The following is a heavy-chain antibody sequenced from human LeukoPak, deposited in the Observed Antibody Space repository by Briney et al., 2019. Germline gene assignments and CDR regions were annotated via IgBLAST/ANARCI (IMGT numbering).Heavy chain of an antibody. J-gene: IGHJ4*02. D-gene: IGHD3-3*01. Sequence: GGSLRLSCAASGFAFSSYSMNWVRQAPGKGLEWVSSISSSSYIYYADSVKGRFTISRDNAKNSLYLQMNSLRAEDTAVYYCARDFYSARGAYYDFWSGYPSPYYFDYWGQGTLVTVSS. CDR3: ARDFYSARGAYYDFWSGYPSPYYFDY. CDR1: GFAFSSYS. V-gene: IGHV3-21*01. CDR2: ISSSSYI.